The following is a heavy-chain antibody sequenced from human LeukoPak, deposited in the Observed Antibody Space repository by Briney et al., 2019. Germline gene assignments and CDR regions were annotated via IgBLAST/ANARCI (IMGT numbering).Heavy chain of an antibody. J-gene: IGHJ3*02. CDR3: ARPTEDHSSGWYLRGAFDI. D-gene: IGHD6-19*01. CDR1: GYSFTSYW. V-gene: IGHV5-51*01. CDR2: IYPGDSDT. Sequence: GESLKISCKGSGYSFTSYWIGWVRQMPGKGLEWMGIIYPGDSDTRYSPSFQGQVTISAAKSISTAYLQWSSLKASDTAMYYCARPTEDHSSGWYLRGAFDIWGQGTMVTVSS.